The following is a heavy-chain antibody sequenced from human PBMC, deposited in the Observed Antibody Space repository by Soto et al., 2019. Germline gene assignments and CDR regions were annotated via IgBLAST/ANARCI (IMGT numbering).Heavy chain of an antibody. Sequence: SLGLSCAASGFTFSSYGMHWVRQAPGKGLEWVAVIWYDGSNKYYADSVKGRFTISRDNSKNTLYLQMNSLRAEDTAVYYCARDIPRGYSYGNWFDPWGQGTLVTVSS. V-gene: IGHV3-33*01. CDR1: GFTFSSYG. CDR2: IWYDGSNK. CDR3: ARDIPRGYSYGNWFDP. J-gene: IGHJ5*02. D-gene: IGHD5-18*01.